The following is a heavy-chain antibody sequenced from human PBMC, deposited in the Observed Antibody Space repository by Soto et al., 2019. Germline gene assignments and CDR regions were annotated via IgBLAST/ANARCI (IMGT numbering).Heavy chain of an antibody. CDR2: IYYSGST. V-gene: IGHV4-59*12. D-gene: IGHD6-13*01. J-gene: IGHJ4*02. Sequence: PSETLSLTCTVSGGSISSYYWSWIRQPPGKGLEWIGYIYYSGSTNYNPSLKSRVTISVDTSKNQFSLKLSSVTAADTAVYYCARDRHGYHDYWGQGTLVTVSS. CDR3: ARDRHGYHDY. CDR1: GGSISSYY.